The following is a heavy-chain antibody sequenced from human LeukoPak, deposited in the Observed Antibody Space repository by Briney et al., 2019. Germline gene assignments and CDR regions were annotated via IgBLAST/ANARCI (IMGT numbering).Heavy chain of an antibody. CDR3: ARVPSIAAAGRAFDP. V-gene: IGHV1-2*02. J-gene: IGHJ5*02. D-gene: IGHD6-13*01. Sequence: ASLKVSCKASGYTFTGYYMHWVRQAPGQGLEWMGWINPNSGGTNYAQKFQGRVTMTRDTSISTAYMELSRLRSDDTAVYYCARVPSIAAAGRAFDPWGQGTLVTVSS. CDR2: INPNSGGT. CDR1: GYTFTGYY.